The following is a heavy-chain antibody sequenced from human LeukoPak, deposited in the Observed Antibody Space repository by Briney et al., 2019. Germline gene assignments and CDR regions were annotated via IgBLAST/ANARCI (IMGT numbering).Heavy chain of an antibody. CDR2: INHSGST. V-gene: IGHV4-34*01. J-gene: IGHJ6*02. CDR1: GGSFSGYY. D-gene: IGHD6-13*01. CDR3: ARGRIAAASTDYYYYGMDV. Sequence: SETLSLTCAVYGGSFSGYYWSWIRQPPGKGLEWIGEINHSGSTNYNPSLKSRVTISVDTSKNQFSLKLSSVTAADTAVYYCARGRIAAASTDYYYYGMDVWGQGTTVTVSS.